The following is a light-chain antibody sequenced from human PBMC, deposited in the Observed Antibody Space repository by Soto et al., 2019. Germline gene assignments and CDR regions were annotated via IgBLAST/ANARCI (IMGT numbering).Light chain of an antibody. Sequence: EIVMTQSPATLSVSPGERASLSCRASQSVSSNLAWYQQKPAQAPRLLIYGESTRATGIPARFSGSGSGTEFTLTISSLQSEDFAVYYCQQHYNWPPLTFGGGTKVEIK. CDR1: QSVSSN. CDR3: QQHYNWPPLT. CDR2: GES. V-gene: IGKV3-15*01. J-gene: IGKJ4*01.